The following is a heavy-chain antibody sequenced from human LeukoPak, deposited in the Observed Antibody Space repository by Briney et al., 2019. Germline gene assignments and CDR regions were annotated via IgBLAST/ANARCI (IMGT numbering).Heavy chain of an antibody. CDR1: GYTFTSYG. J-gene: IGHJ4*02. V-gene: IGHV1-18*01. CDR2: ISAYNGNT. Sequence: ASVKVSCKASGYTFTSYGISWVRQAPGQGLEWMGWISAYNGNTNYAQKLQGRVTMTTDTSTSTAYMELRSLRSDDTAVYYCARDLTGDYYDSSGLIQSDYWGQGTLVTVSS. D-gene: IGHD3-22*01. CDR3: ARDLTGDYYDSSGLIQSDY.